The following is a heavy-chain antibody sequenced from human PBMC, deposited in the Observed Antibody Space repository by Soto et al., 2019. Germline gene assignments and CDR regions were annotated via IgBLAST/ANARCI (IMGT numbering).Heavy chain of an antibody. D-gene: IGHD2-8*02. Sequence: EVQLVESGGGLVQPGGSLRLSCAVSGFTFSSYWMHWVRQAPGKGLVWVSCIHSDGSSTNYADSVKGRFTISRDNAKNTLYLQMNSLRAEDTAVYYCASLVLLKHYYRYGVDVWGQGTTVIVSS. V-gene: IGHV3-74*01. CDR2: IHSDGSST. J-gene: IGHJ6*02. CDR1: GFTFSSYW. CDR3: ASLVLLKHYYRYGVDV.